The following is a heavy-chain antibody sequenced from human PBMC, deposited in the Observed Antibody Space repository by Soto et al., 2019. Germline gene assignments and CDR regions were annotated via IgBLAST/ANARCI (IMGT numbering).Heavy chain of an antibody. CDR2: IYYSGST. CDR3: AVGGDYYYYYMDV. CDR1: GGSINNHY. D-gene: IGHD2-15*01. J-gene: IGHJ6*03. V-gene: IGHV4-59*08. Sequence: SETLSLTCTVSGGSINNHYWSWIRQPPEKGLEWIGYIYYSGSTNYNPSLKSRVTISVDTSKNQFSLKLSSVTAADTAVYYCAVGGDYYYYYMDVWGKGTTVTVSS.